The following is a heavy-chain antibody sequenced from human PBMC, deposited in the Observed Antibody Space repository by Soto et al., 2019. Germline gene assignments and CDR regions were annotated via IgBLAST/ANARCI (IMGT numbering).Heavy chain of an antibody. CDR1: GFTFSSYG. CDR2: IWYDGSNK. D-gene: IGHD6-13*01. V-gene: IGHV3-33*01. Sequence: GGSLRLSCAASGFTFSSYGMHWVRQAPGKGLEWVAVIWYDGSNKYYADSVKGRFTISRDNSKNTLYLQMNSLRAEDTAVYYCARDFASSSWSAFDYWGQGTLVTVSS. CDR3: ARDFASSSWSAFDY. J-gene: IGHJ4*02.